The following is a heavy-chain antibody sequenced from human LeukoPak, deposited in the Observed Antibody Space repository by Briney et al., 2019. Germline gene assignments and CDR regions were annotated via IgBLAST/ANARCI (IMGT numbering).Heavy chain of an antibody. D-gene: IGHD2-2*01. CDR1: GFTFSTPR. CDR2: INTDGSNT. CDR3: ARDRGHAYFFDY. Sequence: GGSLRLSSAAPGFTFSTPRTHWGRQAPGKGRVWVSRINTDGSNTSYADSVKRRFTISRDNAKNTVYLQMNSLRAEDTAVYYCARDRGHAYFFDYWGQGALVTVSS. J-gene: IGHJ4*02. V-gene: IGHV3-74*01.